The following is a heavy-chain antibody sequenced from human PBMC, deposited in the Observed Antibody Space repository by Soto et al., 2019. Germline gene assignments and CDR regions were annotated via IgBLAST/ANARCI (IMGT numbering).Heavy chain of an antibody. D-gene: IGHD5-18*01. CDR2: IFHTGST. J-gene: IGHJ1*01. CDR3: ARGTFRYVANRHCGYF. V-gene: IGHV4-30-2*01. Sequence: QLQLQESGAGLVKPSQTLSLTCTVSGGSISSGGHSWSWIRQPPGKGLEWIGFIFHTGSTYYTPSLHRRVSVSPDLSRKQFSLKLYSVTGADTAIDYGARGTFRYVANRHCGYFGGQGSLVTVSS. CDR1: GGSISSGGHS.